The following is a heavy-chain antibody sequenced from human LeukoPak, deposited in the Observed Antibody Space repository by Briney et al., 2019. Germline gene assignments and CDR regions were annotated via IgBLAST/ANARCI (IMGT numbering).Heavy chain of an antibody. V-gene: IGHV4-59*08. CDR2: IYYSGNT. J-gene: IGHJ4*02. CDR3: ARHSRQYDTDAYQTVFDY. CDR1: GGSISSYY. D-gene: IGHD3-16*01. Sequence: SETLSLTCTVSGGSISSYYWSWIRQPPGKGLEYIGYIYYSGNTNSNPSLVSRVTMSVDTSENQFSLKLISVTAADTAVYYCARHSRQYDTDAYQTVFDYWGQGALVTVSS.